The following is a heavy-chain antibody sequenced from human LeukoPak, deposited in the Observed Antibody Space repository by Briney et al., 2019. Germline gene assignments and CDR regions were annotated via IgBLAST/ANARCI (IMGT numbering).Heavy chain of an antibody. Sequence: GGSLRLSCAASGLTVSSNYMSWVRQAPGKGLEWVSVIYSGGNTYYADSVKGRFTISRDNSENTLYLQMNSLRAEDTAVYYCARDVISYGMDVWGQGTTVTVSS. CDR1: GLTVSSNY. J-gene: IGHJ6*02. CDR2: IYSGGNT. CDR3: ARDVISYGMDV. V-gene: IGHV3-53*01.